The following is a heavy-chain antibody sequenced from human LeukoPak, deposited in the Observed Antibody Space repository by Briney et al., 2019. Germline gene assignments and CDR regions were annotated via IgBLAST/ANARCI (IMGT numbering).Heavy chain of an antibody. CDR3: ARGSGDGYNLFDY. CDR1: GGSFSGYY. V-gene: IGHV4-34*01. J-gene: IGHJ4*02. Sequence: PSEPLSLTCAVYGGSFSGYYWSWIRQPPGKGLERIGEINHSGSTNYNPSLKSRVTLSVDTSKNQFSLKLSSVTPADTAVYYRARGSGDGYNLFDYWGQGTLVTVSS. CDR2: INHSGST. D-gene: IGHD5-12*01.